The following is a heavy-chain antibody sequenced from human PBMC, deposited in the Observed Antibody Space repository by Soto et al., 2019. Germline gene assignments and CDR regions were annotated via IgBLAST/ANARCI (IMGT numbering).Heavy chain of an antibody. Sequence: ASVKVSCKASGYTFTSHGITWVRQAPGQGLEWMGWISAYKGRTDYAQRVQGRVTMTTDTSTSTAYMELRSLRAEDTAVYYCARETRSHYDVFNWFSAFDIWGQGTLVTVSS. CDR2: ISAYKGRT. J-gene: IGHJ3*02. CDR3: ARETRSHYDVFNWFSAFDI. D-gene: IGHD3-9*01. V-gene: IGHV1-18*01. CDR1: GYTFTSHG.